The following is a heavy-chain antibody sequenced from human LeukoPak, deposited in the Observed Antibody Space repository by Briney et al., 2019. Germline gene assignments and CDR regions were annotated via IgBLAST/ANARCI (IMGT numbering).Heavy chain of an antibody. Sequence: GGSLRLSCAASGFTFSSYAMSWVRQAPGKGLEWVSAISGTGGTTYYADSVKGRFTISRDNSKNTLYLQMNSLRAEDTAIYYCAKNGDRGAYCTGGTCYPYFYYYMDVWGKGTTVTI. D-gene: IGHD2-15*01. CDR2: ISGTGGTT. V-gene: IGHV3-23*01. J-gene: IGHJ6*03. CDR1: GFTFSSYA. CDR3: AKNGDRGAYCTGGTCYPYFYYYMDV.